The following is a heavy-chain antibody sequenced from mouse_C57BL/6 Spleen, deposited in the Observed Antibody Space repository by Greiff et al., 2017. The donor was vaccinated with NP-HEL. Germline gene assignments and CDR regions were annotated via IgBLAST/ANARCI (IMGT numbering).Heavy chain of an antibody. J-gene: IGHJ4*01. CDR3: ARRDSLYYAMDY. CDR1: GYTFTSYW. V-gene: IGHV1-64*01. Sequence: QVQLQQPGAELVKPGASVKLSCKASGYTFTSYWMPWVKQRPGQGLEWIGMIHPNSGSTNYNEKFKSKATLTVDKSSSTAYMQLSSLTSEDSAVYYCARRDSLYYAMDYWGQGTSVTVSS. CDR2: IHPNSGST.